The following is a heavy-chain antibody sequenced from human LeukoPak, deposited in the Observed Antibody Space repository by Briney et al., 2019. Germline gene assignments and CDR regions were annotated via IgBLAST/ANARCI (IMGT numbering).Heavy chain of an antibody. CDR3: ARAPYYDFWSSYPTKLRANWFDP. J-gene: IGHJ5*02. D-gene: IGHD3-3*01. CDR2: INHSGST. CDR1: GGSFSGHY. Sequence: SETLSLTCAVYGGSFSGHYWSWIRQPPGKGLEWIGEINHSGSTNYNPSLKSRVTISVDTSKNQFSLKLSSVTAADTAVYYCARAPYYDFWSSYPTKLRANWFDPWGQGTLVTVSS. V-gene: IGHV4-34*01.